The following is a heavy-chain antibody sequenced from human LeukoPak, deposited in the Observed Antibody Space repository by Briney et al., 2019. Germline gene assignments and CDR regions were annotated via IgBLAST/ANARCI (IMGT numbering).Heavy chain of an antibody. J-gene: IGHJ4*02. CDR2: IYYSGST. D-gene: IGHD3-10*01. CDR1: GGSISSSSYY. Sequence: SETLSLTCTVSGGSISSSSYYWGWIRQPPGKGLEWIGSIYYSGSTNYNPSLKSRVTISVDTSKNQFSLKLSSVTAADTAVYYCARGRRRGSGYFDYWGQGILVTVSS. V-gene: IGHV4-39*07. CDR3: ARGRRRGSGYFDY.